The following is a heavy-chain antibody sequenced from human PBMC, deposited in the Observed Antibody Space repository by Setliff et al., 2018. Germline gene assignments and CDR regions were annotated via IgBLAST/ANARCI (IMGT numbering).Heavy chain of an antibody. CDR2: IYTSGST. D-gene: IGHD3-22*01. CDR1: GGSISSGSYY. J-gene: IGHJ5*02. Sequence: PSDTLSLTCTVSGGSISSGSYYWSWIRQPAGKGLEWIGHIYTSGSTNYNPSLKSRVTISVDTSKNQFSLKLSSVTAADTAVYYCARGPYNIYDRSGYGFTNWFDPWGQGILVTVSS. V-gene: IGHV4-61*09. CDR3: ARGPYNIYDRSGYGFTNWFDP.